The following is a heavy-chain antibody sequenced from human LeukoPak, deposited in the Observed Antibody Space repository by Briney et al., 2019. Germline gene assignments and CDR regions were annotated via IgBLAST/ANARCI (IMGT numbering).Heavy chain of an antibody. CDR2: IYPGDSDT. Sequence: GESLKISCKGSGYSFTSYWIGWVRQMPGKGLEWMGIIYPGDSDTRYSPSFQGQVTISADKSISTAHLQWSSLKASDTAMYYCARSSSYGGNPRHFDYWGQGALVTVSS. CDR1: GYSFTSYW. CDR3: ARSSSYGGNPRHFDY. V-gene: IGHV5-51*01. D-gene: IGHD4-23*01. J-gene: IGHJ4*02.